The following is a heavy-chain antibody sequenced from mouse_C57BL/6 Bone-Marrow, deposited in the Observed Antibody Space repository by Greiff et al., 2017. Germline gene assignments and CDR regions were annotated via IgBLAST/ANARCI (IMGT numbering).Heavy chain of an antibody. CDR3: ARTHYYYGSRRAMDY. CDR2: ISSGSSTI. Sequence: EVQRVESGGGLVKPGGSLKLSCAASGFTFSDYGMHWVRQAPEKGLEWVAYISSGSSTIYYADTVKGRFTISRDNAKNTLFLQMTSLRSEDTAMYYCARTHYYYGSRRAMDYWGQGTSVTVSS. CDR1: GFTFSDYG. J-gene: IGHJ4*01. V-gene: IGHV5-17*01. D-gene: IGHD1-1*01.